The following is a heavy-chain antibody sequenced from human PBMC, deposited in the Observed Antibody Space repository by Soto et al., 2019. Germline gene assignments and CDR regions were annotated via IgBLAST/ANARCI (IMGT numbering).Heavy chain of an antibody. CDR3: ARYQKGPFDY. V-gene: IGHV4-34*01. Sequence: SEALFLPNTVSGGSVGGYYWSWIRQPPGKGLEWIGEINHSGSTNYNPSLKSRLTISVDTSKNQFSLKLTSVTAADTAVYFCARYQKGPFDYWGQGTLVTVSS. J-gene: IGHJ4*02. D-gene: IGHD2-2*01. CDR2: INHSGST. CDR1: GGSVGGYY.